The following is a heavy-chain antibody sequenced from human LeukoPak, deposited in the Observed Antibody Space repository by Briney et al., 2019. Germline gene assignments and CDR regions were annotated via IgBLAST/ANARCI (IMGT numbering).Heavy chain of an antibody. D-gene: IGHD3-9*01. CDR2: IYTSGST. V-gene: IGHV4-4*07. Sequence: PSETLSLTCTVSGGSISSYYWSWIRQPARKGLEWIGRIYTSGSTNYNPSLKSRVTVSVDTSKTQFSLKLSSVTAADAGVYCCARQGYYDMLTGYYKGYFDLWGRGTLVTVSS. CDR1: GGSISSYY. CDR3: ARQGYYDMLTGYYKGYFDL. J-gene: IGHJ2*01.